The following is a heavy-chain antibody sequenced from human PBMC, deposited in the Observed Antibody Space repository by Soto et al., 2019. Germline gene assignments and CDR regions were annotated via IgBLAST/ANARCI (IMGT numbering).Heavy chain of an antibody. CDR1: GGSISSSSYY. Sequence: SETLSLTCTVSGGSISSSSYYWGWIRQPPGKGLEWIGSIYYSGSTYYNPSLKIRVTISVDTSKNQFSLKLSSVTAADTAVYYCAGKTGPPVLLWFGDNRDDWFDPWGQGTLVTVSS. V-gene: IGHV4-39*01. CDR3: AGKTGPPVLLWFGDNRDDWFDP. CDR2: IYYSGST. D-gene: IGHD3-10*01. J-gene: IGHJ5*02.